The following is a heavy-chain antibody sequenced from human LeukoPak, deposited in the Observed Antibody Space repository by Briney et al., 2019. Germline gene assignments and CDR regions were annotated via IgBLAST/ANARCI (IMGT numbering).Heavy chain of an antibody. CDR1: GFTFSSYG. J-gene: IGHJ4*02. CDR2: IKQDGSEK. V-gene: IGHV3-7*01. D-gene: IGHD5-24*01. CDR3: ARDSWRDGYNYPHY. Sequence: GGSLRLSCAASGFTFSSYGMHWVRQAPGKGLEWVANIKQDGSEKYYVDSVKGRFTISRDNAKNSLYLQMNSLRAEDTAVYYCARDSWRDGYNYPHYWGQGTLVTVSS.